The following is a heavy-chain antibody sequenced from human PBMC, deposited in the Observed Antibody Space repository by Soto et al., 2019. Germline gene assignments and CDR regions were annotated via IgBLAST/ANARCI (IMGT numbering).Heavy chain of an antibody. CDR2: ISGSGGSTI. Sequence: GALILSCAASGFTVRRFAMSWVRQAPGKGLDWVSAISGSGGSTIHYAASVKGRFTISRDNAKNSLYLQMDSLRAEDTAVYYCARDGSTETTNFHNAMDVWGQGTTVTVSS. J-gene: IGHJ6*02. V-gene: IGHV3-48*03. CDR1: GFTVRRFA. D-gene: IGHD4-17*01. CDR3: ARDGSTETTNFHNAMDV.